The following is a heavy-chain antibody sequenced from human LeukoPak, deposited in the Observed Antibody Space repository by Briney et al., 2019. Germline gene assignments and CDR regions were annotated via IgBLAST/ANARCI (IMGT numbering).Heavy chain of an antibody. CDR2: IYPGDSDT. V-gene: IGHV5-51*01. Sequence: GESLKISCKGSGYSFTSYWIGWVRQMPGKGLEWMGIIYPGDSDTRYSPSFQGQVTISADKSISTAYLQWSSLKASDTALYYCAGQNTSDSSGSPKWFDPCGQRTLVTVSS. CDR1: GYSFTSYW. CDR3: AGQNTSDSSGSPKWFDP. J-gene: IGHJ5*02. D-gene: IGHD3-22*01.